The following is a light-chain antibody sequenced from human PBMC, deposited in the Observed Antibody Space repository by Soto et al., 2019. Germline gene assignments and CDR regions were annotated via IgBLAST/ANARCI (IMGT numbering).Light chain of an antibody. J-gene: IGLJ3*02. CDR1: SSDVGTHGY. V-gene: IGLV2-8*01. CDR2: DVT. CDR3: MCYAGGNNWV. Sequence: QSVLTQPPSASGSPGQSVTISCTGTSSDVGTHGYVSWYQQHAGKAPKLVIYDVTKRPSGVPDRFSGSKSGNTASLTVSGLQAEDEADYYCMCYAGGNNWVFGGRTKVTVL.